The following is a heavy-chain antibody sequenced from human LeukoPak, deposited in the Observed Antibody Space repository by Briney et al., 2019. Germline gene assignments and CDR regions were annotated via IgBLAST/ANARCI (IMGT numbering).Heavy chain of an antibody. CDR1: GFTFSSYG. J-gene: IGHJ4*02. Sequence: GGTLRLSCAASGFTFSSYGMSWVRQAPGKGLEWVSAISGSGDSTYYADSVKGRFTISRDNSKYMLYLQMNNLRAEDTALYYCAKGPRALEHSTHFFDYWGQGALVTVSS. V-gene: IGHV3-23*01. CDR2: ISGSGDST. CDR3: AKGPRALEHSTHFFDY. D-gene: IGHD1-1*01.